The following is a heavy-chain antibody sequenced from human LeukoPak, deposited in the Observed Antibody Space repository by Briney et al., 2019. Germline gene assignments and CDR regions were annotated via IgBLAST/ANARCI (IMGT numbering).Heavy chain of an antibody. J-gene: IGHJ4*02. CDR2: VFYTGST. D-gene: IGHD3-10*01. CDR3: ARTPTYYGSATYLDY. V-gene: IGHV4-59*01. CDR1: GGSISPDY. Sequence: PSETLSLTCSVSGGSISPDYWSWTRQPPGKGLEWIGYVFYTGSTNYNPSLKSRLTISVDTSNNHFSLKLTSVTAADTAVYYCARTPTYYGSATYLDYWGQGTLVTVSS.